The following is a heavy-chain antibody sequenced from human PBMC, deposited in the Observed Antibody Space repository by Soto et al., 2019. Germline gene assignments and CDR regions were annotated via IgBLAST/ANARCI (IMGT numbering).Heavy chain of an antibody. CDR1: GGSFSGYY. D-gene: IGHD6-6*01. CDR2: INHSGST. V-gene: IGHV4-34*01. J-gene: IGHJ6*02. CDR3: ASGYSSSSRYYYYGMDV. Sequence: KSSETLSLTCAVYGGSFSGYYWSWIRQPPGKGLEWIGEINHSGSTNYNPSLKSRVTISVDTSKNQFSLKLSSVTAADTAVYYCASGYSSSSRYYYYGMDVWGQGTTVTVSS.